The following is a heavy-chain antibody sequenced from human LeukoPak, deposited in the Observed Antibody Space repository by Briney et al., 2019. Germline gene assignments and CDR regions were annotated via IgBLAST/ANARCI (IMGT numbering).Heavy chain of an antibody. J-gene: IGHJ4*02. D-gene: IGHD7-27*01. Sequence: SETLSLTCTVSGGSISSSSYYWGWLRQPPGRGLEGIGSIYYSGSTYYNPSLKSRVTISVDTSKNQFSLKLSSVTAADTAVYYCARGTLGNFDYWGQGTLVTVSS. CDR1: GGSISSSSYY. V-gene: IGHV4-39*07. CDR2: IYYSGST. CDR3: ARGTLGNFDY.